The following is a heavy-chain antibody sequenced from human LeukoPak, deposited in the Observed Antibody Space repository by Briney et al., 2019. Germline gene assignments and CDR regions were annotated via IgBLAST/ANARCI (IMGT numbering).Heavy chain of an antibody. CDR3: ARGLEGGFDP. D-gene: IGHD3-16*01. CDR1: GGSISSYY. Sequence: SETLSLTCTVSGGSISSYYWSWIRQPPGKGLEWIGYIYSSGSTNYNPSLKSRVTISVDTSKSQFSLNLSSVTAADTAVYYCARGLEGGFDPWGQGTLVTVSS. V-gene: IGHV4-4*08. CDR2: IYSSGST. J-gene: IGHJ5*02.